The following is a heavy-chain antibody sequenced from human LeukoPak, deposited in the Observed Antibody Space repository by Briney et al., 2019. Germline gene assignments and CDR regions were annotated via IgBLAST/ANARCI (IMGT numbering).Heavy chain of an antibody. CDR2: IYYSGST. V-gene: IGHV4-59*01. J-gene: IGHJ6*02. CDR1: GGSISSYY. CDR3: ARDRGRHSYYYGMDV. Sequence: SETLSLTCTVSGGSISSYYWSWIRQPPGKGLEWIGYIYYSGSTNYNPSLKSRVTMAVDTSKNLFSLKLSSVTAADTAVYYCARDRGRHSYYYGMDVWGQGTTVTVSS. D-gene: IGHD1-14*01.